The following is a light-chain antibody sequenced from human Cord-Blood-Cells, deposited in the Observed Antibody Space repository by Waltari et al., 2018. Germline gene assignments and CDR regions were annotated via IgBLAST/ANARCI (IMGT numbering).Light chain of an antibody. CDR2: EGS. CDR1: SSGVGSYNL. CDR3: CSYAGSSTWV. Sequence: QSVLTQPASVSGSPGQSIPISCTGTSSGVGSYNLVSWYQQHPGKAPELMFYEGSKRPSGGHSRFSGYEYGNTASLTISGLPVDDEAEYCGCSYAGSSTWVFGGGTKLTVL. J-gene: IGLJ3*02. V-gene: IGLV2-23*01.